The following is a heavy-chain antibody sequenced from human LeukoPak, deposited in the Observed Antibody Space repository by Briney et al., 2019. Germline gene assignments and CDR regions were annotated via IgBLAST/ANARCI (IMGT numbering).Heavy chain of an antibody. CDR3: AKDVRWDHPGFDP. J-gene: IGHJ5*02. CDR1: GYTFTSYY. Sequence: ASVKVFCKASGYTFTSYYIHWVRQAPGQGLEWMGIINPGGGSTSYAQKFQDRVTMTRDTSTSTVYMELSSLRSEDTAVYYCAKDVRWDHPGFDPWGQGTLVIVSS. CDR2: INPGGGST. V-gene: IGHV1-46*01. D-gene: IGHD4-23*01.